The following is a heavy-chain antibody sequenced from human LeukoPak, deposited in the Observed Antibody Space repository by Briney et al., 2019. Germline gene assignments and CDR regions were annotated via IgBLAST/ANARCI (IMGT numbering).Heavy chain of an antibody. D-gene: IGHD2-2*02. V-gene: IGHV1-8*01. CDR3: AREGYCSSTSCYIDPYYYYYYMDV. CDR1: GYTFTSYD. J-gene: IGHJ6*03. CDR2: MNPNSGNT. Sequence: ASVKVSCKASGYTFTSYDINWVRQATGQGLEWMGWMNPNSGNTGYAQKFQGRVTMTRNTSISTAYMELSSLRSEDTAVYYCAREGYCSSTSCYIDPYYYYYYMDVWGKGTTVTVSS.